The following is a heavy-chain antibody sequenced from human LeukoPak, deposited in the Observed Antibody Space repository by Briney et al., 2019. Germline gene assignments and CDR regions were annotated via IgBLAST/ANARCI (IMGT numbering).Heavy chain of an antibody. Sequence: PSETPSLTCTVSGGSISRQYWTWIRQPPGKGLEWIGFINYSGTTRYSPSLQSRVTISVDTSESYFSLKLTSVTAADTAVYYCARLLDNDSSGDPDTFDMWGQGTMVIVSS. V-gene: IGHV4-59*11. J-gene: IGHJ3*02. CDR1: GGSISRQY. CDR2: INYSGTT. D-gene: IGHD3-22*01. CDR3: ARLLDNDSSGDPDTFDM.